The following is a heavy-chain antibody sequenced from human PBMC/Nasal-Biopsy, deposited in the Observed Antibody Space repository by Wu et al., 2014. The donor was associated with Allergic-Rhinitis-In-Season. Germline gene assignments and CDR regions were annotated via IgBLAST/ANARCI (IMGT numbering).Heavy chain of an antibody. V-gene: IGHV4-34*01. CDR2: INHSGST. CDR1: GGSFSGYY. D-gene: IGHD3-9*01. CDR3: ASGLVIHWGAFDI. J-gene: IGHJ3*02. Sequence: TLSLTCAVYGGSFSGYYWSWIRQPPGKGLEWIGEINHSGSTNYNPSLKSRVTISVDTSKNQFSLKLSSVTAADTAVYYCASGLVIHWGAFDIWGQGTMVTVSS.